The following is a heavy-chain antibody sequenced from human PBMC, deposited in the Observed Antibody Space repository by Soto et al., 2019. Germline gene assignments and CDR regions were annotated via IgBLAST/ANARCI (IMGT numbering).Heavy chain of an antibody. CDR1: GDSVSSNSAG. V-gene: IGHV6-1*01. Sequence: PSQTLSLTCDISGDSVSSNSAGWNWIRQTPSRGLEWLGRTYYKSKWYYTYAASVKSRITVSPDTSKNQFSLQLTSVTPEDTAVYYCARGSWDDVSGHYYIHVWHKWTTVTVSS. CDR2: TYYKSKWYY. CDR3: ARGSWDDVSGHYYIHV. D-gene: IGHD1-1*01. J-gene: IGHJ6*03.